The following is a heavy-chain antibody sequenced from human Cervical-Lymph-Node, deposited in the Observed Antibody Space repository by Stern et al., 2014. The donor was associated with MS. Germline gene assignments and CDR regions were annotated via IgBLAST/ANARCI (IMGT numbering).Heavy chain of an antibody. CDR3: ATYRGVK. D-gene: IGHD3-10*01. J-gene: IGHJ4*02. V-gene: IGHV1-24*01. Sequence: QVQLVQSGAEVKKPGASVRVSCNVAGHPLSELAMHWLRQLPTRGLEWVGQIDPEDGEKDDAQHIQGRLSMTADTSTGTAYMTLTALRSEDTAVYYCATYRGVKWGPGTLVTVSS. CDR1: GHPLSELA. CDR2: IDPEDGEK.